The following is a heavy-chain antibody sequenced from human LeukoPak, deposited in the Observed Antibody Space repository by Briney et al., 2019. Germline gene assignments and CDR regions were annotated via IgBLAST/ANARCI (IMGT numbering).Heavy chain of an antibody. CDR2: IWYGGSNK. Sequence: GGSLRLSCAASGFTFSSYGMHWVRQAPGKGLEWVAVIWYGGSNKYYADSVKGRFTISRDNSKNTLYLQMNSLRAEDTAVYYCAKDRVYYGSGMDVRGKGTTVTVSS. D-gene: IGHD3-10*01. J-gene: IGHJ6*03. CDR1: GFTFSSYG. V-gene: IGHV3-30*02. CDR3: AKDRVYYGSGMDV.